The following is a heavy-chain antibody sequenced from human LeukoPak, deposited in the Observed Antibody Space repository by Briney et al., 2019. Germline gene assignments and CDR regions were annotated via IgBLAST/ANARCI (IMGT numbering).Heavy chain of an antibody. V-gene: IGHV3-21*01. J-gene: IGHJ4*02. D-gene: IGHD3-3*01. CDR2: ISSSSSYI. CDR3: GRDFWSGYYTED. CDR1: GFTFSSYS. Sequence: GGSLRLSCAASGFTFSSYSMNWVRQAPGKGLEWVSSISSSSSYIYYADSVKGRFTISRDNAKNSLHLQMDSLSAEDTAVYYCGRDFWSGYYTEDWGQGALVIVSS.